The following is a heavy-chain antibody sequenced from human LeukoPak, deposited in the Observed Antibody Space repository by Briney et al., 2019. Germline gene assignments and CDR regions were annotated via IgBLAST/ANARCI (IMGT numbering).Heavy chain of an antibody. CDR1: GGSISSGGYY. J-gene: IGHJ4*02. D-gene: IGHD6-19*01. Sequence: SSETLSLTCTVSGGSISSGGYYWSWIRQHPGKGLEWIGYIYYSGSTYYNPSLKSRVTISVDTSKNQFSLKLSSVTAADTAVYYCARLGRYSSPFDYWGQGTLVTVSS. CDR3: ARLGRYSSPFDY. CDR2: IYYSGST. V-gene: IGHV4-31*03.